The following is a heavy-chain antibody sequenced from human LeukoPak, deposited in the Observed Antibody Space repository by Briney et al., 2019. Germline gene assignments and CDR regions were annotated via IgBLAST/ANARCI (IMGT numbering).Heavy chain of an antibody. D-gene: IGHD6-13*01. Sequence: GGSLRLSCAASGFTFSSYAMHWVRQAPGKGLEWVAVISYGGSNKYCADSVKGRFTISRDNSKNTLYLQMNSLRAEDTAVYYCAREIEQQLVSSFDYWGQGTLVTVSS. CDR1: GFTFSSYA. CDR2: ISYGGSNK. J-gene: IGHJ4*02. CDR3: AREIEQQLVSSFDY. V-gene: IGHV3-30-3*01.